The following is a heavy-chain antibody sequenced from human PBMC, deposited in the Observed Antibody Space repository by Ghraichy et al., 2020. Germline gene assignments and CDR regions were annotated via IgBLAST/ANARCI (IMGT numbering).Heavy chain of an antibody. CDR2: ISSSSSYI. CDR1: GFTFSSYS. V-gene: IGHV3-21*01. D-gene: IGHD3-3*01. Sequence: GGSLRLSCAASGFTFSSYSMNWVRQAPGKGLEWVSSISSSSSYIYYADSVKGRFTISRDNAKNSLYLQMNSLRAEDTAVYYCARCSVRDFWSGYYTVGYFDYWGQGTLVTVSS. CDR3: ARCSVRDFWSGYYTVGYFDY. J-gene: IGHJ4*02.